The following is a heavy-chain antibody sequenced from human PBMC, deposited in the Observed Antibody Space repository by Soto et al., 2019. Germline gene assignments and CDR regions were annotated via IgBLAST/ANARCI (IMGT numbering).Heavy chain of an antibody. Sequence: QVQLVQSGAEVKKPGASVKVSCKASGYTFTSYGISWVRQAPGQGLEWMGWISAYNGNTNYAQKLQGRVTMTTDTSTSTAYMELSSLRSDDPAVYYCARGTYYYDSSGYLNWFDPWGQGTLVTVSS. CDR1: GYTFTSYG. D-gene: IGHD3-22*01. V-gene: IGHV1-18*04. CDR2: ISAYNGNT. CDR3: ARGTYYYDSSGYLNWFDP. J-gene: IGHJ5*02.